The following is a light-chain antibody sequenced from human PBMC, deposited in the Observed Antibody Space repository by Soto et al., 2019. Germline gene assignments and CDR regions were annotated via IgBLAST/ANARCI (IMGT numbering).Light chain of an antibody. V-gene: IGLV2-23*02. CDR1: SSDVGSYNL. CDR3: CSYAGSSTPC. Sequence: QSVLTQPASVSGSPGQSITISCTGTSSDVGSYNLVSWYQQHPGKAPKLMIYEVSKRPSGVSNRFSGSKSGNTASLTISGLQAEDEADYYCCSYAGSSTPCFGTGTKLTVL. J-gene: IGLJ1*01. CDR2: EVS.